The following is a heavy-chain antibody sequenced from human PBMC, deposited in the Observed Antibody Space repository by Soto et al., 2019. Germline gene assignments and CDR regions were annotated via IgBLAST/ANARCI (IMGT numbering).Heavy chain of an antibody. D-gene: IGHD3-10*01. CDR2: IIPILRSV. J-gene: IGHJ6*02. V-gene: IGHV1-69*01. CDR3: AREVYDYNSGSPKNYPDV. Sequence: QVQLVQSGAEVKKPGSSVKVSCKASEGTYSSYAINWVRQAPGQGLDWMGGIIPILRSVNYAQKFQGRVTITADESTLTAHMELNSLRSDDTAVYYCAREVYDYNSGSPKNYPDVWGQGTTVTVSS. CDR1: EGTYSSYA.